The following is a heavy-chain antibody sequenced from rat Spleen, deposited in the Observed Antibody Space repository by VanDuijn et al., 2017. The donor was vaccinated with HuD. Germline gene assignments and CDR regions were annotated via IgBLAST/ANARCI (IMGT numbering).Heavy chain of an antibody. Sequence: QVQLKESGPGLVQPSQTLSLTCTVSGFSLTRHHVSWVRQPPGKGLEWMGVIWTGGNTAYNSLLKSRLSINRDTSKSQVFLKMDSLQTEDTATYYCARFGGEFEYWGQGVMVTVSS. J-gene: IGHJ2*01. D-gene: IGHD4-6*01. CDR1: GFSLTRHH. CDR3: ARFGGEFEY. V-gene: IGHV2-43*01. CDR2: IWTGGNT.